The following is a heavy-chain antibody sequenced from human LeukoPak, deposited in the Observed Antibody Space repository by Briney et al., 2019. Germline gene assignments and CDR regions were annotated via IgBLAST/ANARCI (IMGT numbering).Heavy chain of an antibody. CDR3: ARVEGPSIFGVVDY. V-gene: IGHV1-18*01. Sequence: APVKVSCKASGGTFSSYAISWVRQAPGQGLEWMGWISAYNGDTNYAQKFQGRVTMTTDTSTSTAYMEVRNLRSDDTAVYYCARVEGPSIFGVVDYWGQGTLVTVSS. D-gene: IGHD3-3*02. CDR2: ISAYNGDT. CDR1: GGTFSSYA. J-gene: IGHJ4*02.